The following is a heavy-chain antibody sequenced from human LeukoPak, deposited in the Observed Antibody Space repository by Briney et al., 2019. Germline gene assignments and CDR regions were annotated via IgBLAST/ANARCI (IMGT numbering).Heavy chain of an antibody. D-gene: IGHD2/OR15-2a*01. CDR1: GDIVSSNSAA. J-gene: IGHJ6*02. Sequence: SQTLSLTCAISGDIVSSNSAAWNWLRQSPSRGLEWLVRTYYRSKWYNDYAVSVKSRITINPDTSKNQFSLQLNSVTPEDTAVYYCARGLSVMELLTGYYYYYYGMDVWGQGTTVTVSS. CDR3: ARGLSVMELLTGYYYYYYGMDV. V-gene: IGHV6-1*01. CDR2: TYYRSKWYN.